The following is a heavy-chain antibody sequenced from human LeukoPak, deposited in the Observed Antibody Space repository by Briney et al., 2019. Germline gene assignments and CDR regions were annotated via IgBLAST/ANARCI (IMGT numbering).Heavy chain of an antibody. Sequence: SETLSLTCAVYGGSFSGYYWSWIRQPPGKGLEWIGEINHSGSTNYNPSLKSRVTISVDTSKNQFSLKLSSVTAADTAVYYCARSGNKLLRYFDWSRFMAILDYGGQGTLVTVSS. V-gene: IGHV4-34*01. CDR2: INHSGST. CDR3: ARSGNKLLRYFDWSRFMAILDY. D-gene: IGHD3-9*01. J-gene: IGHJ4*02. CDR1: GGSFSGYY.